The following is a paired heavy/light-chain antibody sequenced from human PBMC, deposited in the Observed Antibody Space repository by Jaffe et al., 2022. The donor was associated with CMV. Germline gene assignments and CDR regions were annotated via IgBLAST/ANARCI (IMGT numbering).Heavy chain of an antibody. J-gene: IGHJ4*02. Sequence: EVQLVESGGGLVQPGGSLRLSCAASGFTFSSYAMSWVRQAPGKGLEWVSAISGSGGSTYYADSVKGRFTISRDNSKNTLYLQMNSLRAEDTAVYYCAKLSIVVVPAAHVDYWGQGTLVTVSS. V-gene: IGHV3-23*04. CDR3: AKLSIVVVPAAHVDY. CDR2: ISGSGGST. D-gene: IGHD2-2*01. CDR1: GFTFSSYA.
Light chain of an antibody. Sequence: IQLTQSPSSLSASVGDRVTITCRASQGISSYLAWYQQKPGKAPKLLIYAASTLQSGVPSRFSGSGSGTDFTLTISSLQPEDFATYYCQQLNSYPPGTFGQGTRLEIK. CDR2: AAS. J-gene: IGKJ5*01. CDR1: QGISSY. V-gene: IGKV1-9*01. CDR3: QQLNSYPPGT.